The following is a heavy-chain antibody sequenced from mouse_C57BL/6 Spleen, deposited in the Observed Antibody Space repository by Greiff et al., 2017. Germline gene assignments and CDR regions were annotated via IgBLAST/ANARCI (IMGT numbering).Heavy chain of an antibody. CDR2: IHPSDSDT. V-gene: IGHV1-74*01. Sequence: QVHVKQPGAELVKPGASVKVSCKASGYTFTSYWMHWVKQRPGQGLEWIGRIHPSDSDTNYNQKFKGKGTLTVDKSSSTAYMQLSSLTSEDSAVYYCAMEDFDYWGQGTTLTVSS. J-gene: IGHJ2*01. CDR1: GYTFTSYW. CDR3: AMEDFDY.